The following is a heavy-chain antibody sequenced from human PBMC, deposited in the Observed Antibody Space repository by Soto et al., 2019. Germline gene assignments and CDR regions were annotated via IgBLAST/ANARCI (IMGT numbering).Heavy chain of an antibody. CDR3: GRDGGYQRFDY. Sequence: QVQLVQSGAEAKKPGASVKVSCKASGYTFTTYYIHWVRQAPGQGLEWMGIINPSGGNITYAQKFQGRVTMTRDTSTSTVYMELSSLRSEDTAVYYCGRDGGYQRFDYWGQGALVTVSP. V-gene: IGHV1-46*03. CDR2: INPSGGNI. D-gene: IGHD2-2*01. CDR1: GYTFTTYY. J-gene: IGHJ4*02.